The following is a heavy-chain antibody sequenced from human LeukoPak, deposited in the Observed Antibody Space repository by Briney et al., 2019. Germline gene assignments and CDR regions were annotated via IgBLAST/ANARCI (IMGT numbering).Heavy chain of an antibody. Sequence: GESLQISCKGSGYSFTNYWIGWVRQMPGKGLEWMGIIYLGDSDTRYSPSFQGQVSISADTSISTAYLQWSSLKASDSAIYYCARRFGTKWEPVPFDQWGQGTLVTVTS. CDR1: GYSFTNYW. CDR3: ARRFGTKWEPVPFDQ. V-gene: IGHV5-51*01. J-gene: IGHJ4*02. D-gene: IGHD1-26*01. CDR2: IYLGDSDT.